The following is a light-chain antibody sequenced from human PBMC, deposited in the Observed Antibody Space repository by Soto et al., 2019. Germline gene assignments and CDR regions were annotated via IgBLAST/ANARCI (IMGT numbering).Light chain of an antibody. J-gene: IGLJ1*01. Sequence: QSVLTQPPSASGTPGQRVTISCSGSSSNIGSNTVNWYQQLPGTAPKLLIFNSHLRPSGVPDRFSGSKSGTSASLAISGLQSEDEADYYCAAWDDSLSCYVFGTGTKLTVL. V-gene: IGLV1-44*01. CDR1: SSNIGSNT. CDR3: AAWDDSLSCYV. CDR2: NSH.